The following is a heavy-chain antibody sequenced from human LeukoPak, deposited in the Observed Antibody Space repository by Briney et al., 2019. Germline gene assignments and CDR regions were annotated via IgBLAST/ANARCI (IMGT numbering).Heavy chain of an antibody. CDR3: ASGEIVVVPAALKDAFDI. D-gene: IGHD2-2*01. Sequence: PSETLSLTCTVSGGSISSSSYYWGWIRQPPGKGLEWIGYIYYSGSTNYNPSLKSRVTISVDTSKNQFSLKLSSVTAADTAVYYCASGEIVVVPAALKDAFDIWGQGTMVTVSS. CDR2: IYYSGST. CDR1: GGSISSSSYY. J-gene: IGHJ3*02. V-gene: IGHV4-61*05.